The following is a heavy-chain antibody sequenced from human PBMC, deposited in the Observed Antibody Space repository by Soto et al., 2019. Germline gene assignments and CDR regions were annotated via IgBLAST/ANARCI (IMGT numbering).Heavy chain of an antibody. J-gene: IGHJ5*02. D-gene: IGHD3-9*01. Sequence: SETLSLTCAVSGGSISSSNWWSWVRQPPGKGLEWIGEIYHSGSTNYNPSLKSRVTISVDKSKNQFSLKLSSVTAPGTAVYYCARQRRYAPPFDPWGQRTLVTLS. CDR2: IYHSGST. CDR1: GGSISSSNW. V-gene: IGHV4-4*02. CDR3: ARQRRYAPPFDP.